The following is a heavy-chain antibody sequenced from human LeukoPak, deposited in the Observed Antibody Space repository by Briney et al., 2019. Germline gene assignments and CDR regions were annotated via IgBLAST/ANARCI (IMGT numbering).Heavy chain of an antibody. Sequence: ASXKVSCKASGYTFTGYYMHWVGQAPGQGLEWMGRINPNSGGTNYAQKFQGTVTMTSDTSISTAYMELSRLRSDDTAVYYCARLLVPAAMREGYSSSWGQGTLVTVSS. CDR3: ARLLVPAAMREGYSSS. J-gene: IGHJ4*02. D-gene: IGHD2-2*01. V-gene: IGHV1-2*06. CDR2: INPNSGGT. CDR1: GYTFTGYY.